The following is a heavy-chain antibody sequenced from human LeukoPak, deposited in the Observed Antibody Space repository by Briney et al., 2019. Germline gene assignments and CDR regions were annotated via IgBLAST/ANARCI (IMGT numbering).Heavy chain of an antibody. CDR3: ARDWDHFSSGARLDY. V-gene: IGHV3-21*01. Sequence: GGSLRLSCAASGFTFSSYSMNWVRQAPGKGLEWVSSISSSSSYIYYADSVKGRFTISRDNAKNSLYLQMNSLRAEDTAVYYCARDWDHFSSGARLDYWGQGTLVTVSP. J-gene: IGHJ4*02. CDR1: GFTFSSYS. D-gene: IGHD3-3*02. CDR2: ISSSSSYI.